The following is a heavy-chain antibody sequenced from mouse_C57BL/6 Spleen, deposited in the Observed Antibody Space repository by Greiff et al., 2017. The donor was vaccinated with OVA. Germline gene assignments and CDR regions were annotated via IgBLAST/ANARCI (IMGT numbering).Heavy chain of an antibody. CDR3: ARDTRDYFFYARDY. CDR1: GYSITSGYY. CDR2: ISYDGSN. J-gene: IGHJ4*01. V-gene: IGHV3-6*01. D-gene: IGHD1-1*01. Sequence: EVKLMESGPGLVKPSQSLSLTCSVTGYSITSGYYWNWIRQFPGNKLEWMGYISYDGSNNYNPSLKNRISITRDTSKNQFFLKLNSVTTEDTATYYCARDTRDYFFYARDYWGQGTSVTVSS.